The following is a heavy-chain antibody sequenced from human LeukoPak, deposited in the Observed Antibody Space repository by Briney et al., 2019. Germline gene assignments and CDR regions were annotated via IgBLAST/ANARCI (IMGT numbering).Heavy chain of an antibody. CDR1: GFMFSNSW. Sequence: GGSLGLSCAASGFMFSNSWMYWVRQGPGKGPVWVSRMKTDGTRIEYADSVKGRFTISRDNAKNTLFLQMSSLRVEDTAVYYCARGADHGGSYYPDWGQGTRVTVSS. CDR3: ARGADHGGSYYPD. D-gene: IGHD3-10*01. J-gene: IGHJ4*02. CDR2: MKTDGTRI. V-gene: IGHV3-74*01.